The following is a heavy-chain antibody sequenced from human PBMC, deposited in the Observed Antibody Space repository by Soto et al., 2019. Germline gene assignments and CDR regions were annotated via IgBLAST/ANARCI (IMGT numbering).Heavy chain of an antibody. Sequence: SETLSLTCTVSCGSIRSYYWSWIRQPPGKGLEWIGYIYYSGSTNYNPSLKSRVTISLDTSKNQFSLKLSSVTAADTAVYYCAATPGYWGQGTLVTVSS. CDR1: CGSIRSYY. CDR2: IYYSGST. V-gene: IGHV4-59*01. J-gene: IGHJ4*02. CDR3: AATPGY. D-gene: IGHD2-15*01.